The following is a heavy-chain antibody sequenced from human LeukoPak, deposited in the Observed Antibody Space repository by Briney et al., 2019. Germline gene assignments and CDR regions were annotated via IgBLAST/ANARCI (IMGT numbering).Heavy chain of an antibody. CDR2: IGWNSGGI. CDR1: GCTFVDYA. J-gene: IGHJ4*02. CDR3: AKDFGPEGGIAAAATPFDY. Sequence: PGGSLRLSCAAAGCTFVDYAMHGVRHAGGKGREWGSGIGWNSGGIGYADSVKGRFTISRDNAKNSLYLQMNSLRAEDMALYYCAKDFGPEGGIAAAATPFDYWGQGTLVTVSS. V-gene: IGHV3-9*03. D-gene: IGHD6-13*01.